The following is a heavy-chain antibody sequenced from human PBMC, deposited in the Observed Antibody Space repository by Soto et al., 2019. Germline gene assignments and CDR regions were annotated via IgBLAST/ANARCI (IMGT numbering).Heavy chain of an antibody. CDR2: ISGSGGST. CDR1: GFTFDDYA. Sequence: PGGSLRLSCAASGFTFDDYAMHWVRQAPGKGLEWVSAISGSGGSTYYADSVKGRFTISRDNSKNTLYLQMNSLRAEDTAVYYCAKDSYDSSGRTPPFPSQCVGYWGQGTLVTVSS. CDR3: AKDSYDSSGRTPPFPSQCVGY. V-gene: IGHV3-23*01. D-gene: IGHD3-22*01. J-gene: IGHJ4*02.